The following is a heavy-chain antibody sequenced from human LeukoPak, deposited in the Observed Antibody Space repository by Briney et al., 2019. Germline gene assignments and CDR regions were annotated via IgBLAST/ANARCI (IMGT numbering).Heavy chain of an antibody. Sequence: SVKVSCKASGGSFRTYPISWVRQAPGQGLEWMGGLTQFFRKTNYTQKFQGRLTITTDESSSTAYMELSDLRSDDTAVYYCATSESGRSWDWFAPWGQGTLVTVSS. V-gene: IGHV1-69*05. CDR3: ATSESGRSWDWFAP. CDR1: GGSFRTYP. D-gene: IGHD3-10*01. J-gene: IGHJ5*02. CDR2: LTQFFRKT.